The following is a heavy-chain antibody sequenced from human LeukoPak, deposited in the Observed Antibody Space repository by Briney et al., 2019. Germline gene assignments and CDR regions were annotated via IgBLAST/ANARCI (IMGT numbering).Heavy chain of an antibody. D-gene: IGHD6-13*01. CDR1: GGSLSGYY. Sequence: SETLSLTCAVYGGSLSGYYWSWIRQPSGKGLEWIGEINHSGSTNYNPSLKSRVTISVDTSKNQFSLKLSSVTAADTAVYYCARGRHSSSWYENWFDPWGQGTLVTVSS. CDR3: ARGRHSSSWYENWFDP. V-gene: IGHV4-34*01. CDR2: INHSGST. J-gene: IGHJ5*02.